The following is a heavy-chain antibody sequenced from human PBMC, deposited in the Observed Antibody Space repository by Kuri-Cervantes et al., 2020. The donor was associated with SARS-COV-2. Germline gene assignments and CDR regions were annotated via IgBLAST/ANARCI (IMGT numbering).Heavy chain of an antibody. V-gene: IGHV1-3*01. CDR1: GYTFTSYA. J-gene: IGHJ5*02. CDR3: ARAEGRKVFGVVIT. CDR2: INAGNGNT. Sequence: ASVKVSCKASGYTFTSYAMHWVRQAPGQRLEWMGWINAGNGNTKYSQKFQGRVTITRDTSASTAYMELSRLRSDDTAVYYCARAEGRKVFGVVITWGQGTLVTVSS. D-gene: IGHD3-3*01.